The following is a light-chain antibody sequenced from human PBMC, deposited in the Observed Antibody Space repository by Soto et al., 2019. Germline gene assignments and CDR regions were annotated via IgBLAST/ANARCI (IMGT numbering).Light chain of an antibody. J-gene: IGKJ1*01. V-gene: IGKV1-5*01. Sequence: DIEMTQSKSTLSASVGDRGTITCRASHSISGWLAWYQQKPGKAPKLLIYGASSLETGVPSRFSGSGSGTEFTLSISSLQPDDVATYYCQHFNSYPWTFGQGTKVDIK. CDR3: QHFNSYPWT. CDR1: HSISGW. CDR2: GAS.